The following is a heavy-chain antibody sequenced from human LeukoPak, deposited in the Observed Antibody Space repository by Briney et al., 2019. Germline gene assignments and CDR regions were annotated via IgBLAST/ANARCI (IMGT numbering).Heavy chain of an antibody. D-gene: IGHD3-22*01. J-gene: IGHJ3*02. CDR1: GGSISSYY. CDR3: ARRATYYDSSGYYYPAAFDI. V-gene: IGHV4-59*08. Sequence: SETLSLTCTVSGGSISSYYWSWIRQPPGKGLEWIGYIYYSGSTNYNPSLKSRVTISVDTSKNQFSLKLSSVTAADTAVYYCARRATYYDSSGYYYPAAFDIWGQGTMVTVSS. CDR2: IYYSGST.